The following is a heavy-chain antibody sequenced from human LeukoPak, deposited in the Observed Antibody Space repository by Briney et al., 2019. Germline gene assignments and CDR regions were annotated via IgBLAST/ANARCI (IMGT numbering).Heavy chain of an antibody. J-gene: IGHJ4*02. CDR1: GGSFSGYY. Sequence: KPSEAPSLTCAVYGGSFSGYYWSWIRQPPGKGLEWIGEINHSGSTNYNPSLKSRVTISVDTSKNQFSLKLSSVTAADIAVYYCARGVYCSGGSCYIPFDYWGQGTLVTVSS. CDR2: INHSGST. CDR3: ARGVYCSGGSCYIPFDY. V-gene: IGHV4-34*01. D-gene: IGHD2-15*01.